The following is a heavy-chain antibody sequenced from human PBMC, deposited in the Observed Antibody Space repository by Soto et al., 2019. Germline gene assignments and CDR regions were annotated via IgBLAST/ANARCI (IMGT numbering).Heavy chain of an antibody. D-gene: IGHD3-9*01. V-gene: IGHV1-3*01. Sequence: ASVKVSCKASGYTFTSYSMHWVRQAPGQRLEWMGWINAGNGNTKYSQKFQGRVTITRDTSASTAYMELRSLRSDDTAVYYCAREALTXYSNFDYWGQGTLVTVSS. J-gene: IGHJ4*02. CDR2: INAGNGNT. CDR3: AREALTXYSNFDY. CDR1: GYTFTSYS.